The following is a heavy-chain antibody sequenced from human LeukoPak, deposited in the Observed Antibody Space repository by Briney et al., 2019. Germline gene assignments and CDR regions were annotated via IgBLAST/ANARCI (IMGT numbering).Heavy chain of an antibody. J-gene: IGHJ5*02. CDR2: IYYSGST. V-gene: IGHV4-39*01. CDR3: ARLPEWLGWFDP. Sequence: KPSETLSLTCTVSGGSISSSSYYWGWIRQPPGKGLEWIGSIYYSGSTYYNPSLKSRVTISVDTSKNQFSLKLSSVTAADTAVYYCARLPEWLGWFDPWGQGTLVTVSS. D-gene: IGHD5-12*01. CDR1: GGSISSSSYY.